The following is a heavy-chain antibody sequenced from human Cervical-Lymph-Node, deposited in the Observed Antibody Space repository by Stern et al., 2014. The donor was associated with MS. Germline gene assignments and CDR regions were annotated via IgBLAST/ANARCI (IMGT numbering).Heavy chain of an antibody. V-gene: IGHV4-31*03. Sequence: VQLVESGPGLVKPSQTLSLTCTVSGGSVSSGSRYWSWIRQHPGTGLEWIGYISYSVNTYYSPSLQSRLTISMDTSKNQFSLKLRSVTATDTAIYYCARVTEFLRFFYPDYWGQGTLVTVSS. D-gene: IGHD3-3*01. CDR2: ISYSVNT. CDR1: GGSVSSGSRY. J-gene: IGHJ4*02. CDR3: ARVTEFLRFFYPDY.